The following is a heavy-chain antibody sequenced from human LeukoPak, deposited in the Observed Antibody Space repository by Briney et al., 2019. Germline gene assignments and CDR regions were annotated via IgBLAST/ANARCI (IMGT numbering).Heavy chain of an antibody. V-gene: IGHV7-4-1*02. D-gene: IGHD3-10*01. CDR1: GYTFTSYA. Sequence: GASVKVSCKASGYTFTSYAMNWVRQAPGQGLEWMGWINTNTGNPTYAQGFTGRFAFSLDTSVSTAYLQISSLKAEDTAVYYCARAVLLWFGDPNPGMDVWGQGTTVTVSS. CDR2: INTNTGNP. J-gene: IGHJ6*02. CDR3: ARAVLLWFGDPNPGMDV.